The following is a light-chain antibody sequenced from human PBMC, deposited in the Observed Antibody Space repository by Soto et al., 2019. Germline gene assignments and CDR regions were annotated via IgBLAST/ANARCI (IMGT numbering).Light chain of an antibody. J-gene: IGKJ1*01. CDR3: QQSYSTPRT. CDR1: QSISSY. CDR2: AAS. V-gene: IGKV1-39*01. Sequence: DIQMTQSPSSLYASVGDRVTITCRASQSISSYLNWYQQKPGKAPNLLIYAASSLQSGVTSRFSGSGSGTDFTLTISSLQPEDFATYYCQQSYSTPRTFGQGTKVEI.